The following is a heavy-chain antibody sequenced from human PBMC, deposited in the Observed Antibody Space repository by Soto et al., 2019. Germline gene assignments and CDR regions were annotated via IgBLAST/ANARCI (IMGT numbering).Heavy chain of an antibody. Sequence: QVQLVESGGGVVQPGRSLRLSCAASGFTFSSYAMHWVRQAPGKGLEWVAVISYDGSNKYYADSVKGRFTISRDNSKNTLYLQMNSLRAEDAAVYYCAREHRGAFDIWGQGTMVTVSS. CDR1: GFTFSSYA. J-gene: IGHJ3*02. V-gene: IGHV3-30-3*01. CDR2: ISYDGSNK. CDR3: AREHRGAFDI. D-gene: IGHD3-10*01.